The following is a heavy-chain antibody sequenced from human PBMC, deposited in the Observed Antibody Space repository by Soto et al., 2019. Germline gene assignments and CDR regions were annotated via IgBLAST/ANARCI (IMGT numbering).Heavy chain of an antibody. J-gene: IGHJ5*02. V-gene: IGHV4-31*03. CDR1: GGSISSGGYY. D-gene: IGHD3-10*01. CDR2: IYYSGST. CDR3: ARGREVRNWFDP. Sequence: SETLSLTCTVSGGSISSGGYYWSWIRQHPGKGLEWIGYIYYSGSTYYNPSLKSRVTISVDTSKNQFSLKLSSVTAADTAVYYCARGREVRNWFDPWGQGALVTVSS.